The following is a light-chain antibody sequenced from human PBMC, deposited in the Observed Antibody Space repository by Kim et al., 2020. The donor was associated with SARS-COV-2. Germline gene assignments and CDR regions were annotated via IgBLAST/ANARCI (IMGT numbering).Light chain of an antibody. CDR2: DAS. CDR1: QSVSSY. V-gene: IGKV3-11*01. Sequence: LSPGERATPSCRASQSVSSYLAWYHQKPGQAPRLLNYDASNRATGIPARFSGSGSGTDFTLTISSLEPEDFAVYYCQQRSNWPVTFGQGTKVDIK. J-gene: IGKJ1*01. CDR3: QQRSNWPVT.